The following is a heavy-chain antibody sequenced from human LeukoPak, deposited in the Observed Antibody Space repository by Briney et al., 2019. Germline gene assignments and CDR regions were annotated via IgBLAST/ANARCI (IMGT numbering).Heavy chain of an antibody. CDR1: GFTVSIYW. CDR3: ARAPGGYDAFDM. Sequence: GGSLRLSCAASGFTVSIYWMHWVRQVPGKGLEWVSRINSDGRSTSYADSVKGRFTISRDNAKNILYLQMSRLRGEDTAVYYCARAPGGYDAFDMWGQGTMVTVSS. CDR2: INSDGRST. J-gene: IGHJ3*02. D-gene: IGHD3-10*01. V-gene: IGHV3-74*01.